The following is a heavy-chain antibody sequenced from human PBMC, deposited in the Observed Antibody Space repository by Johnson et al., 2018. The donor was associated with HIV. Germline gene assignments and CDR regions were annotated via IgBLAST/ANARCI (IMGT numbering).Heavy chain of an antibody. Sequence: VYLVESGGGVERPGGSLRLSCVGSGFIFDDYGMSWVRQVPGKGLECVSGIDWTGASTGYADSVKGRFTISRDNSKNTLYLQMNSLRAEDTAVYYCAKIIGYSSGLEIWGQGTMVTVSS. CDR3: AKIIGYSSGLEI. CDR2: IDWTGAST. CDR1: GFIFDDYG. V-gene: IGHV3-20*04. J-gene: IGHJ3*02. D-gene: IGHD6-19*01.